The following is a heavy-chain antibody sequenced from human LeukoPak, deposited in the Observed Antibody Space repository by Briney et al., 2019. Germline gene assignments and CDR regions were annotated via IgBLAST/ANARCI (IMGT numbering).Heavy chain of an antibody. CDR3: ARFRAFDI. CDR2: TYNSGNT. CDR1: GGSISGYY. J-gene: IGHJ3*02. V-gene: IGHV4-59*01. Sequence: SETLSLTCTVSGGSISGYYWSWIRQPPGEGLEWIGYTYNSGNTNYNPSLKSRVTISVDTSTNQFSLKLTSVTAADTTVYYCARFRAFDIWGRGTLVTVSS.